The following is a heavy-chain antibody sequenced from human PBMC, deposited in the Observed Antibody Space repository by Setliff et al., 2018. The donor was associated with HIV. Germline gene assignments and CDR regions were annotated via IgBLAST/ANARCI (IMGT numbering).Heavy chain of an antibody. J-gene: IGHJ6*02. V-gene: IGHV4-4*02. CDR2: IYHSGST. D-gene: IGHD3-22*01. Sequence: SETLSLTCAVSGGSISSNWWSWVRQSPGKGLEWIGEIYHSGSTHYNPSLQSRVTISVDKSKSQFSLKLNSVTTADTAVYYCARSRTSSGYYGVTGYGMDVWGQGTTVTVSS. CDR3: ARSRTSSGYYGVTGYGMDV. CDR1: GGSISSNW.